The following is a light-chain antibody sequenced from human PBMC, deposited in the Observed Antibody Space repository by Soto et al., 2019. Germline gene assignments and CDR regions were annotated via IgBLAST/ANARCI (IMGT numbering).Light chain of an antibody. Sequence: EIVMTQSPATLSVSPGERATLSCRASQSVSSSLAWYQHKPGQALRLLIYGASTRATGIPARFSGSGSGTEFTLTISSLQSEDFAVYYCQHYNNWPLTFGQGTKVE. V-gene: IGKV3-15*01. CDR2: GAS. CDR1: QSVSSS. CDR3: QHYNNWPLT. J-gene: IGKJ1*01.